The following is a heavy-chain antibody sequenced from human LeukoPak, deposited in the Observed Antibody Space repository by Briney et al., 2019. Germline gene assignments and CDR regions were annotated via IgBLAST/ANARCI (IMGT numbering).Heavy chain of an antibody. Sequence: SETLSLTCTVSGGSISSSSYYWGWLRQPPGKGLEWIGSIYYSGSTYYNPSLKSRVTISVDTSKNQFSLKLSSVTAADTAVYYCAGIVGYCSSTSCYAPVDYWGQGTLVTVSS. D-gene: IGHD2-2*01. V-gene: IGHV4-39*01. CDR2: IYYSGST. J-gene: IGHJ4*02. CDR1: GGSISSSSYY. CDR3: AGIVGYCSSTSCYAPVDY.